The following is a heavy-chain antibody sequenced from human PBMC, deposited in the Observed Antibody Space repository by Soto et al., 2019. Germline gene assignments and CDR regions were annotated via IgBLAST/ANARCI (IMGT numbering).Heavy chain of an antibody. CDR3: AKVGCWTGSGWYSVDS. CDR2: ISASGGSI. J-gene: IGHJ4*02. D-gene: IGHD6-19*01. CDR1: GFTFSSYA. Sequence: EVQLLESGGGLVQPEGSLRLSCAASGFTFSSYAMSWVRQAPGKGLEWLSGISASGGSIYYADSVKGRFTISRDNSKNKLFLQMNSLRAEDTAVYYGAKVGCWTGSGWYSVDSWGQGTLVTVSS. V-gene: IGHV3-23*01.